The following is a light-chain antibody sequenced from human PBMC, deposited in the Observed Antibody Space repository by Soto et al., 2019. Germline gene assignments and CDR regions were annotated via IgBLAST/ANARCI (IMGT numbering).Light chain of an antibody. Sequence: MTQTPLSLFASVGDRVTITCRASQSISRYLNWYQQKPGKAPKVLIYAASSLQSGVPSRFSGSGYGTDFTLTISSLQPEEFATYYCQQSYSTLRTFGQGTKLEIK. CDR3: QQSYSTLRT. V-gene: IGKV1-39*01. J-gene: IGKJ2*01. CDR2: AAS. CDR1: QSISRY.